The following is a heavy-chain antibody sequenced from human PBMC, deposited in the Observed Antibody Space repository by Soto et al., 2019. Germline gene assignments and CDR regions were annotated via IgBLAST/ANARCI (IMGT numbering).Heavy chain of an antibody. CDR1: GGSISSYY. J-gene: IGHJ5*02. D-gene: IGHD6-13*01. V-gene: IGHV4-59*01. CDR2: IYYGGST. CDR3: ARRVASGYSSLNWFDP. Sequence: SSETLSLTCTVSGGSISSYYWSWIRQPPGKGLEWIGYIYYGGSTNYNPSLKSRVTISVDTSKNQFSLKLSSVTAADTAVYYCARRVASGYSSLNWFDPWGQGTLVTVSS.